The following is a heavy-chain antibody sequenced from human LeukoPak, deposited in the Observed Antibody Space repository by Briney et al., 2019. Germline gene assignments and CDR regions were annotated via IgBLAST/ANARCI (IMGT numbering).Heavy chain of an antibody. V-gene: IGHV1-69*06. CDR1: GGTFSTYV. Sequence: ASLKVSCKASGGTFSTYVISWVRQAPGQGLEWMGGIIPVFGTANYAEKFQDRVTITADKSTSTAYMELSSLRSEDTAVYYCAREQHCTNGVCFMAESPWFDPWGQGTLVTVSS. J-gene: IGHJ5*02. CDR3: AREQHCTNGVCFMAESPWFDP. D-gene: IGHD2-8*01. CDR2: IIPVFGTA.